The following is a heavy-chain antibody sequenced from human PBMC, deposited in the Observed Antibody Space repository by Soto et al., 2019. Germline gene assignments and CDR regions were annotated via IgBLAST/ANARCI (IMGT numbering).Heavy chain of an antibody. CDR2: INPSGGST. J-gene: IGHJ4*02. Sequence: QVQLVQSRAEVKKPGASVKVSCQASGYTFTNYYMHWVRQAPGQGLEWMGIINPSGGSTSYAQKFQGRVTMTRDTSTSTVYMELSSLRSEDTAVYYFARASRAGGGFDYWGQGTLVTVSS. D-gene: IGHD6-19*01. CDR1: GYTFTNYY. V-gene: IGHV1-46*01. CDR3: ARASRAGGGFDY.